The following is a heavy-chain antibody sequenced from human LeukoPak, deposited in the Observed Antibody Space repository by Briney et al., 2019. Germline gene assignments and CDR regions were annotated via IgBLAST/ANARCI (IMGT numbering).Heavy chain of an antibody. D-gene: IGHD5-18*01. CDR3: ARGGRGYSYGSYYFDY. V-gene: IGHV1-69*06. J-gene: IGHJ4*02. Sequence: GSSVKVSCKASGGTFSSYAISWVRQAPGQGLEWMGGIIPIFGTANYAQKFQGRVTITADKSTSTAYMELSSLRSEDTAVYYCARGGRGYSYGSYYFDYWGQGTLVTVSS. CDR2: IIPIFGTA. CDR1: GGTFSSYA.